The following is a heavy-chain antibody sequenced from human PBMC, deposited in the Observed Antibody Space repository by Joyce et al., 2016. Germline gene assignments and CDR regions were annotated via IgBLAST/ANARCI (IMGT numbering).Heavy chain of an antibody. J-gene: IGHJ4*02. V-gene: IGHV3-48*01. D-gene: IGHD6-19*01. CDR3: ARDGRSSGGDY. CDR1: GFIFSKYG. CDR2: IGSSGSIK. Sequence: EVQLVQSGGGLVQPGGSLSVSCAGSGFIFSKYGINWVRQAAGKGLEWVSDIGSSGSIKQYADSVEGRFTISRDNGKNSLYLQMNSLRAEDTAVYYCARDGRSSGGDYWGQGNLVTVSS.